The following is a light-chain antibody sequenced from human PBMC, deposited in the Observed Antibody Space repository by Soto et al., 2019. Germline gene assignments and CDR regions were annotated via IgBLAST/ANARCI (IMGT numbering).Light chain of an antibody. Sequence: EIVLTQSPGTLSLSPGERATLSCRASQSLSSSYLAWYQQKPGQAPRLLIYGASIRATGIADRFSGSGSGADFTLTITRLEPEDFAVYYCQHYGSSSRTFGQGTKVEIK. CDR2: GAS. J-gene: IGKJ1*01. CDR1: QSLSSSY. V-gene: IGKV3-20*01. CDR3: QHYGSSSRT.